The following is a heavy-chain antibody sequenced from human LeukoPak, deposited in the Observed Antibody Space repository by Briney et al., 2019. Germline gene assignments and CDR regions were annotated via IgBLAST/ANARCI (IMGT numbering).Heavy chain of an antibody. CDR2: IYYSGTT. Sequence: SETLSLTCTVSGGSISSYYWSWIRQPPGKGLEWIGYIYYSGTTNYNPSLKSRVTISVDTSKNQFSLNLISVTAADTAVYFCAKGRGGGGSSNNWFDPWGQGTLVTVSS. J-gene: IGHJ5*02. D-gene: IGHD2-15*01. CDR3: AKGRGGGGSSNNWFDP. V-gene: IGHV4-59*12. CDR1: GGSISSYY.